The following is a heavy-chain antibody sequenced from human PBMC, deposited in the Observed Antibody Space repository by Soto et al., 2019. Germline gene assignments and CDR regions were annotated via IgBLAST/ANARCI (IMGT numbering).Heavy chain of an antibody. V-gene: IGHV4-39*01. J-gene: IGHJ4*02. D-gene: IGHD6-13*01. CDR1: GGSISSSSYY. CDR2: IYYGGST. CDR3: ARLYSSSWYGDY. Sequence: QLQLQESGPGREKPSETLSLTCTVSGGSISSSSYYWGWIRQPPGKGLEWIGSIYYGGSTYYNPSLKSRVTISVDTSKNQFSLKLSSVTAADTAVYYCARLYSSSWYGDYWGQGTLVTVSS.